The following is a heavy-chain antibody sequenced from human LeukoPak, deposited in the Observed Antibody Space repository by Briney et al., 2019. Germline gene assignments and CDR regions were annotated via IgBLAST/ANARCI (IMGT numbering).Heavy chain of an antibody. Sequence: GGSLRLSCAASGFTFSSYGMHWVRQAPGKGLEWVAFIRYDGSNKYYADSVKGRFTISRDNSKNTLYLQMNSLRADDTAVYYCANSVVPALDPWGQGTLVTVSS. CDR2: IRYDGSNK. CDR3: ANSVVPALDP. V-gene: IGHV3-30*02. D-gene: IGHD2-2*01. J-gene: IGHJ5*02. CDR1: GFTFSSYG.